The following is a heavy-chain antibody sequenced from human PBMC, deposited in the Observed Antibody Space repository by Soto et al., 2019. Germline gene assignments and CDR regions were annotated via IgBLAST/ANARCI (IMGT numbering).Heavy chain of an antibody. V-gene: IGHV3-23*01. Sequence: GGSLRLSCTASGFTFSSYAMSWVRQAPGKGLEWVSAISGSGGSTYYADSVKGRFTISRDNSKNTLYLQMNSLRAEDTAVYYCATSRRITIFGVVPDFDHWGQGTLVTVSS. CDR2: ISGSGGST. J-gene: IGHJ4*02. CDR3: ATSRRITIFGVVPDFDH. D-gene: IGHD3-3*01. CDR1: GFTFSSYA.